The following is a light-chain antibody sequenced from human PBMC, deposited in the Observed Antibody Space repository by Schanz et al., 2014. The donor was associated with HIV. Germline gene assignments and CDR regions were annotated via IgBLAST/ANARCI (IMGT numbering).Light chain of an antibody. Sequence: EIVMTQSPVILSLSPGERATLSCRASQTVSSNSLGWYQQKRGQVPRLLIYSASRRANGIPDRFSGSGSGTDFTLTISRLEPEDFAVYYCQQRSNWPPLTFGGGTKVEIK. J-gene: IGKJ4*01. CDR3: QQRSNWPPLT. V-gene: IGKV3D-20*02. CDR1: QTVSSNS. CDR2: SAS.